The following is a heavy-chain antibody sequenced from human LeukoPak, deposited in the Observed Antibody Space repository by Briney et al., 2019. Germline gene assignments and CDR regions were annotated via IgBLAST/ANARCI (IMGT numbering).Heavy chain of an antibody. CDR2: IYYSGST. CDR1: GGSISSGGYY. Sequence: SETRSLTCTVSGGSISSGGYYWSWIRQHPGKGLEWIGYIYYSGSTYYNPSLKSRVTISVDASKNQFSLKLSSVTAADTAVYYCARQTIKYYYDSSEFDPWGQGTLVTVSS. J-gene: IGHJ5*02. CDR3: ARQTIKYYYDSSEFDP. D-gene: IGHD3-22*01. V-gene: IGHV4-31*03.